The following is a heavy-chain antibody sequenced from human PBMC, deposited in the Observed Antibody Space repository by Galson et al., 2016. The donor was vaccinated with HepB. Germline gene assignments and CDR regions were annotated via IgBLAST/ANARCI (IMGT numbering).Heavy chain of an antibody. CDR3: VKDRVYQCSSNTCHWEFAY. V-gene: IGHV3-9*01. CDR2: VSWNRVGV. Sequence: SLRLSCAASGFTFDDYGMDWVRQAPGKGLEWVAGVSWNRVGVGYADSVKGRFTISRDNAKNPLYLQLNSLREEDTALYYCVKDRVYQCSSNTCHWEFAYWGQGTLVTVSS. D-gene: IGHD2-2*01. CDR1: GFTFDDYG. J-gene: IGHJ4*02.